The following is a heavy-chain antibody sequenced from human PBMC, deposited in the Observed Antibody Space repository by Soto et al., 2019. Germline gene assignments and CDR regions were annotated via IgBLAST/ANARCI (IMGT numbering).Heavy chain of an antibody. CDR2: IYYSGST. D-gene: IGHD2-2*01. J-gene: IGHJ5*02. Sequence: SETLSLTCNVSGGSIRTSSYHWGWIRQPPGKGLEWIGSIYYSGSTNYNPSLKSRVTMSVDTSKNQFSLKLSSVTAADTAVYYFARHAYIYCSSTTCYWFDPWGQGTLVTVSS. CDR3: ARHAYIYCSSTTCYWFDP. CDR1: GGSIRTSSYH. V-gene: IGHV4-39*01.